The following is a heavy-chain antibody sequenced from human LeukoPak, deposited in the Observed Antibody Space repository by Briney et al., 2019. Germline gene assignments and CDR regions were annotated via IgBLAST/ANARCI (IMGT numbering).Heavy chain of an antibody. CDR1: GLTFDDYA. J-gene: IGHJ4*02. D-gene: IGHD6-19*01. V-gene: IGHV3-9*01. CDR2: ISWNSGSI. Sequence: GGSLRLSCAASGLTFDDYAMHWVRQAPGKGLEWVSGISWNSGSIGYADSVKGRFTISRDNAKNSLYLQMNSLRAEDTALYYCAKDILAVAGNFDYWGQGTLVTVSS. CDR3: AKDILAVAGNFDY.